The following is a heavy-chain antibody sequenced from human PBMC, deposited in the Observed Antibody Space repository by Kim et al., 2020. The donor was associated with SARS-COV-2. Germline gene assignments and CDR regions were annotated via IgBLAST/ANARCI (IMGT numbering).Heavy chain of an antibody. CDR1: GFPFNIFA. J-gene: IGHJ5*01. Sequence: GGSLRLSCAASGFPFNIFAMHWVRQAPGKGLEWVSFISRDTIATYYADSVKGRFIVSRDDSTNMLYLQLNNLRAEDSAVYYCARDSYRYDSWGWVTLFT. CDR2: ISRDTIAT. D-gene: IGHD5-18*01. V-gene: IGHV3-30*03. CDR3: ARDSYRYDS.